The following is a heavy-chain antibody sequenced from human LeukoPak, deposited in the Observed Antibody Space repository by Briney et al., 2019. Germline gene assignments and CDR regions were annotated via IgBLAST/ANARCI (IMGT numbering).Heavy chain of an antibody. V-gene: IGHV4-38-2*01. CDR3: ARRDYYDSSGYYFDY. CDR1: GYSISSGYY. CDR2: IYHSGST. D-gene: IGHD3-22*01. Sequence: PSETLSLTCAVSGYSISSGYYWGWIRQPPGKGLEWIGSIYHSGSTYYNPSLKSRVTISVDTSKNQFSLKLSSVTAADTAVYYCARRDYYDSSGYYFDYWGQGTLVTVSS. J-gene: IGHJ4*02.